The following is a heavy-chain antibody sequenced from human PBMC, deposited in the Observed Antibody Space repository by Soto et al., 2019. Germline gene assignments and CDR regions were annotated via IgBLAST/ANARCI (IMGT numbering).Heavy chain of an antibody. V-gene: IGHV3-30-3*01. Sequence: QVQLMESGGGVVQPGRSLRLSCAASGFTFSSYNMHWVRQAPGKGLEWVTVISYDDGSNKSYADSVKGRFTISRDNSKNTLYLQMNSLRAEDTAVYYCARTTAVSGTPEFDYWGQGTLVTVSS. CDR1: GFTFSSYN. J-gene: IGHJ4*02. CDR3: ARTTAVSGTPEFDY. CDR2: ISYDDGSNK. D-gene: IGHD6-19*01.